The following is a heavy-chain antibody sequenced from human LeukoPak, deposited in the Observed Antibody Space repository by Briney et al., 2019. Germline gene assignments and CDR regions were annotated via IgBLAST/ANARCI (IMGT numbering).Heavy chain of an antibody. CDR1: GFTFNSNW. CDR3: ARDKYYDRYFDS. Sequence: PGGSLRLSCAGSGFTFNSNWMSWARQAPGKGLEWVANIKQDGSEKYYMDSVKGRFTISRDNAKNSLSLQMNSLRAEDTAVYYCARDKYYDRYFDSWGQGTLVTVSS. CDR2: IKQDGSEK. J-gene: IGHJ4*02. D-gene: IGHD3-22*01. V-gene: IGHV3-7*01.